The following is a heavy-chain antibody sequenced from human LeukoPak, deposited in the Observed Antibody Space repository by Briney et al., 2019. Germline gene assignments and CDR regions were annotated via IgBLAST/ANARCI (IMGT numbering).Heavy chain of an antibody. J-gene: IGHJ4*02. CDR3: ARDRDSGDYTAAPGDY. CDR1: GFSFSDSV. D-gene: IGHD4-17*01. Sequence: GKSLRLSCVASGFSFSDSVIHWVRQAPGKGLEWISYISSSGSTINYADSVKGRFTISRDSAKNSLYLQMNSLRDEDTAVYYCARDRDSGDYTAAPGDYWGQGTLVTVSS. CDR2: ISSSGSTI. V-gene: IGHV3-48*02.